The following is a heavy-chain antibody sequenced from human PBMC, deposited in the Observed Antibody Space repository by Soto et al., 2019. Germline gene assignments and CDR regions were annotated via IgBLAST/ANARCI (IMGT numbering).Heavy chain of an antibody. CDR2: ISFDGSNK. V-gene: IGHV3-30*18. CDR1: GFTFSSYG. D-gene: IGHD3-16*01. Sequence: GGSLRLSCAASGFTFSSYGMHWVRQAPGKGLEWVAVISFDGSNKYYADSVKGRFTISRDNSKNTLYLQMNSLRAEDTAVYYCAKPYVIYFDFWGQGTLVTVSS. J-gene: IGHJ4*02. CDR3: AKPYVIYFDF.